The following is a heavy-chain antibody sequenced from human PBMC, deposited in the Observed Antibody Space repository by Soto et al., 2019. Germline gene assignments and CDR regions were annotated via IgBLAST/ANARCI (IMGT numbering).Heavy chain of an antibody. CDR1: GGTFSSYA. J-gene: IGHJ4*02. CDR3: ARQRGYRYGYFGAFDY. Sequence: QVQLVQSGAEVKKPGSSVKVSCKASGGTFSSYAISWVRQAPGQGLEWMGGIIPIFGTANYAHKFQGRVTIPADASTSTAYREVSSLRSVNTAVYYCARQRGYRYGYFGAFDYWGQGTLVTVSS. V-gene: IGHV1-69*01. D-gene: IGHD5-18*01. CDR2: IIPIFGTA.